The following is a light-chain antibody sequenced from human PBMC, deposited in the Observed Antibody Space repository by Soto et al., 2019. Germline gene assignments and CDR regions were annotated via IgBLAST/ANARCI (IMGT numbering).Light chain of an antibody. V-gene: IGKV3-20*01. CDR2: GAS. CDR3: QQYGSSSWT. Sequence: EMVLTQSPGPLSLSPGEIATLSCRARQSVGASYLAWYQQRPGQAPRLLINGASSRATGIPDRFSGSWSGTDFTLTISRLEPEDFAVYYCQQYGSSSWTFGQGTKVEIK. CDR1: QSVGASY. J-gene: IGKJ1*01.